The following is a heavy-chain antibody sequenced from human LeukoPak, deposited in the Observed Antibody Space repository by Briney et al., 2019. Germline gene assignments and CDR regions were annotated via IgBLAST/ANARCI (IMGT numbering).Heavy chain of an antibody. J-gene: IGHJ5*02. V-gene: IGHV4-31*03. Sequence: PSQTLSLTCTVSGGSIGSGGYYWSWIRQHPGKGLEWIGYIYYSGSIYYNPSLKSRVTISVDTSKNQFSLKLSSVTAADTAVYYCARGRITMVRGVPTVPENWFDPWGQGTLVTVSS. CDR3: ARGRITMVRGVPTVPENWFDP. D-gene: IGHD3-10*01. CDR2: IYYSGSI. CDR1: GGSIGSGGYY.